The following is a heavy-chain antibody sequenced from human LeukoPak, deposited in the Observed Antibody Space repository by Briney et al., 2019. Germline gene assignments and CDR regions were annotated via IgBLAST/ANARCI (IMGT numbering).Heavy chain of an antibody. CDR2: IYYSGST. CDR1: GGSISSYY. Sequence: SETLSLTCTVSGGSISSYYWSWIRQPPGKGLEWIGYIYYSGSTNYNPSLKSRVTISVDTSKNQFSLKLSSVTAADTAVYYSAGTAFGAFDIWGQGTMVTVSS. CDR3: AGTAFGAFDI. V-gene: IGHV4-59*01. J-gene: IGHJ3*02. D-gene: IGHD5-18*01.